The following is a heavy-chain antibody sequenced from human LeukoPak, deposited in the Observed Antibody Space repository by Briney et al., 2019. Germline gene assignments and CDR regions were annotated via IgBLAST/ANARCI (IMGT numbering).Heavy chain of an antibody. V-gene: IGHV1-18*01. D-gene: IGHD6-13*01. CDR3: ARAVYSSSWYVRENDAFDI. CDR2: ISAYNGNT. CDR1: GYTFTSYG. Sequence: ASVKVSCKASGYTFTSYGISWVRQAPGQGLEWMGWISAYNGNTNYAQKLQGRVTMTTDTSTSTAYMEQRSLRSDDTAVYYCARAVYSSSWYVRENDAFDIWGQGTMVTVSS. J-gene: IGHJ3*02.